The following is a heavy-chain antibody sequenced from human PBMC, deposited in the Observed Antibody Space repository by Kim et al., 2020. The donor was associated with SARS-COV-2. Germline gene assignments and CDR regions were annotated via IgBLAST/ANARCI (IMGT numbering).Heavy chain of an antibody. CDR2: ISAYNGNT. J-gene: IGHJ3*02. D-gene: IGHD6-19*01. Sequence: ASVKVSCKASGYTFTSYGISWVRQAPGQGLEWMGWISAYNGNTNYAQKLQGRVTMTTDTSTSTAYMELRSLRSDDTAVYYCAREEAVAGRGGAFDIWGQGTMVTVSS. CDR1: GYTFTSYG. V-gene: IGHV1-18*01. CDR3: AREEAVAGRGGAFDI.